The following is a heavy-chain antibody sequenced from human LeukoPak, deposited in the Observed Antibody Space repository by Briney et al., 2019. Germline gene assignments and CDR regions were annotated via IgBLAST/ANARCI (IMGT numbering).Heavy chain of an antibody. J-gene: IGHJ4*02. V-gene: IGHV4-39*02. CDR3: ARDYYDSSLTYFDY. CDR2: IYYSGST. Sequence: SETLFLTCTVSGGSISSSSYYWGWIRQPPGKGLEWIGSIYYSGSTYYNPSLKSRVTISVDTSKNQFSLKLSSVTAADTAVYYCARDYYDSSLTYFDYWGQGTLVAVSS. D-gene: IGHD3-22*01. CDR1: GGSISSSSYY.